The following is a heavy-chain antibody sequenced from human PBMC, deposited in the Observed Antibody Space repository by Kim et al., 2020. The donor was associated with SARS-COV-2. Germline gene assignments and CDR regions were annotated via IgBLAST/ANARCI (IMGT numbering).Heavy chain of an antibody. CDR1: GYTFTSYG. CDR3: ARNREIVGATSFDD. CDR2: ISAYNGNT. J-gene: IGHJ4*02. V-gene: IGHV1-18*04. D-gene: IGHD1-26*01. Sequence: ASVKVSCKASGYTFTSYGISWVRQAPGQGLEWMGWISAYNGNTNYAQKLQGRVTMTTDTSTSTAYMELRSLRSDDTAVYYCARNREIVGATSFDDWGQGTLVTVSS.